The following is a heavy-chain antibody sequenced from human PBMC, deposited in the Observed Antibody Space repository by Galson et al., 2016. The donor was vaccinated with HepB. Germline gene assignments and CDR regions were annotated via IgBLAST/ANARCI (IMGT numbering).Heavy chain of an antibody. CDR1: GGSISSGEYY. Sequence: TLSLTCTVSGGSISSGEYYWSWLRQPPGKGLEGIGYTYYSGSTYYNPSLKCRLTISVDTSKNHFSLKLSSVTAADTAVYFCARGGIYSGSGAPGRLDPWGLGTLVTVSS. CDR2: TYYSGST. D-gene: IGHD3-10*01. CDR3: ARGGIYSGSGAPGRLDP. V-gene: IGHV4-30-4*01. J-gene: IGHJ5*02.